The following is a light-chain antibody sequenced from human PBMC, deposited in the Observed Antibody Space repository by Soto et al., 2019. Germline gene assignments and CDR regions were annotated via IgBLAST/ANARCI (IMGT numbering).Light chain of an antibody. V-gene: IGLV2-14*01. CDR1: SSDVGGYNY. Sequence: HSALTQPASVSGSPGQSITISCTGTSSDVGGYNYVSWYQQHPGKAPKLMIYEVSNRPSGVSNRFSGSKSGNTASLTISGLQAEDEADYYCSSYTSSSIRYVFGTGTKLTVL. CDR2: EVS. J-gene: IGLJ1*01. CDR3: SSYTSSSIRYV.